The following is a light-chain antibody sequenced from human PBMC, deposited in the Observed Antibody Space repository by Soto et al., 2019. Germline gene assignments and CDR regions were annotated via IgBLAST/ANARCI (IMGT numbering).Light chain of an antibody. V-gene: IGKV3-20*01. CDR3: QQYGSSPPT. J-gene: IGKJ1*01. CDR2: GAS. Sequence: EIVLTQSPGTLSLSPGERATLSCRASQSVSTNYLARYQRKPGQAPRLLIYGASSRATDIPRRFSGSGSGTDFTLTITRLEPEDFAVYYCQQYGSSPPTFGQGTKVEVK. CDR1: QSVSTNY.